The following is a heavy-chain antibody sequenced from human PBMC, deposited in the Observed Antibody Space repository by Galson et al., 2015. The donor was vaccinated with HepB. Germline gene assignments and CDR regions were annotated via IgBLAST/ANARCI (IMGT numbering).Heavy chain of an antibody. J-gene: IGHJ6*02. CDR1: GYSFTSYW. D-gene: IGHD5-12*01. V-gene: IGHV5-51*01. Sequence: QSGAEVKKPGESLKISCKGSGYSFTSYWIGWVRQMPGKGLEWMGIIYPGDSDTTYSPSFQGQVTISADKSISTAYLQWSSLKASDTAIYYCARTASGYGNSGDYYYYPMDVWGQGTTVTVSS. CDR2: IYPGDSDT. CDR3: ARTASGYGNSGDYYYYPMDV.